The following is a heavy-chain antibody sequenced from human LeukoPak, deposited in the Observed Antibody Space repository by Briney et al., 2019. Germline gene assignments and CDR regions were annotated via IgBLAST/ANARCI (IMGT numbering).Heavy chain of an antibody. CDR3: TRDTGTTGEVKFDP. CDR1: GNSFGNYY. D-gene: IGHD4-17*01. CDR2: IYTSGST. Sequence: NTSETLSLTCTVSGNSFGNYYWSWIRQPAGKGLEWIGRIYTSGSTTYNPSLKSRVTMSVDTSKNQFSLKLSSVTAADTAVYFCTRDTGTTGEVKFDPWGQGTLVTVSS. V-gene: IGHV4-4*07. J-gene: IGHJ5*02.